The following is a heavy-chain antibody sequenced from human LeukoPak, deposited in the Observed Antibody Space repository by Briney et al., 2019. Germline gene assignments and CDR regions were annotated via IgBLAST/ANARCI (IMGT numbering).Heavy chain of an antibody. Sequence: GGSLRLSCVASGFTFSSSWMHWVRQAPGKGLVWVSRIKSDETSINYADSVEGRFTFSRDNAKNTLYLQMNSLRAEDTAVYYCVRVYCSGGSCFYFDYWGQGALVTVSS. CDR2: IKSDETSI. D-gene: IGHD2-15*01. V-gene: IGHV3-74*01. CDR1: GFTFSSSW. J-gene: IGHJ4*02. CDR3: VRVYCSGGSCFYFDY.